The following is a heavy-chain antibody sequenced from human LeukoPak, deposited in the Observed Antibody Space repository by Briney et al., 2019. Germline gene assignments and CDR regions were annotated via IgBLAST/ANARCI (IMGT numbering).Heavy chain of an antibody. Sequence: GGSLRLSCAASGFSFSTYSMNWVRQAPGKGLEWVSYIVGSSSTIYYADSVKGRFTISRDNAKNSLYLQMDSLRAEDTAVYYCARDQKWLVLSSFSFDSNNWFDPWGQGTLVTVSS. CDR3: ARDQKWLVLSSFSFDSNNWFDP. J-gene: IGHJ5*02. CDR2: IVGSSSTI. CDR1: GFSFSTYS. V-gene: IGHV3-48*04. D-gene: IGHD6-19*01.